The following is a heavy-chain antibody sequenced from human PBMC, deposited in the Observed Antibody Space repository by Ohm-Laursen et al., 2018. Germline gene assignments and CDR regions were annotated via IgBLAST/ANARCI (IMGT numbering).Heavy chain of an antibody. Sequence: SETLSLTCIVSAGSISSSSYYWGWIRQPPGKGLEWIGSIYYSGSTYYNPSLKSRVTISVDTSKNQFSLKLSSVTAADTAVYYCARPDSDYYGMDVWGQGTTVTVSS. V-gene: IGHV4-39*01. CDR2: IYYSGST. J-gene: IGHJ6*02. CDR1: AGSISSSSYY. CDR3: ARPDSDYYGMDV. D-gene: IGHD2-21*01.